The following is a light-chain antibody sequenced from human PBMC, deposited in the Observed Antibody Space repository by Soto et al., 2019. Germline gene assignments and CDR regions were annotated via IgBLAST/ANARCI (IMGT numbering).Light chain of an antibody. CDR2: DAS. Sequence: EIVLTQSPATLSLSPGERATLSCRASQSVSSYLAWYQQKPGQAPRLLIYDASNRATGIPARFSGSGSGTDFTLTISSLEPEDFSVYYCQQRSNWPPRTFGGGNKVEI. V-gene: IGKV3-11*01. CDR1: QSVSSY. J-gene: IGKJ4*01. CDR3: QQRSNWPPRT.